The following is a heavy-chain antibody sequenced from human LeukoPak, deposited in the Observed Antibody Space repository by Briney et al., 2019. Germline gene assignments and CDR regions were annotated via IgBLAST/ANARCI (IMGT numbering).Heavy chain of an antibody. Sequence: GESLKISCKGSGYSFTSYWIGWVRQMPGKGLEWMGVIYPGDSDTRYSPSFQGQVTISADKSISTAYLQWSSLKASDTAMYYCARHPDYYDSSGYYLPLSWGQGTLVTVSS. J-gene: IGHJ4*02. CDR2: IYPGDSDT. CDR3: ARHPDYYDSSGYYLPLS. V-gene: IGHV5-51*01. CDR1: GYSFTSYW. D-gene: IGHD3-22*01.